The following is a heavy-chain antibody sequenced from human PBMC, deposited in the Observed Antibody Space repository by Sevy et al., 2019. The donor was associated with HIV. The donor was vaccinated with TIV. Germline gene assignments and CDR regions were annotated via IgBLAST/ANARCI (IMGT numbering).Heavy chain of an antibody. Sequence: GGSLRLSCAASGFSFSSYWMTWFRQAPGKELEWVANVNLDGSGKYYVDSVKGRFTISRDNARNSQSLQMNRLRAEDTAVYYCARSVYYWFQGTLVTVSS. J-gene: IGHJ4*02. V-gene: IGHV3-7*01. CDR3: ARSVYY. CDR1: GFSFSSYW. CDR2: VNLDGSGK. D-gene: IGHD3-16*01.